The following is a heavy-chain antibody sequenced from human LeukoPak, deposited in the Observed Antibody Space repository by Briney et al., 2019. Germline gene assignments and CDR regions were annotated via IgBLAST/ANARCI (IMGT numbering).Heavy chain of an antibody. J-gene: IGHJ5*02. CDR1: GYTFTGYS. Sequence: ASVMVSCKASGYTFTGYSIYWVRQAPGQGLELMGWINPNSGDTNFAQKFQDRVTLTRDTSISTAYMELTNLRSDDTAVYYCARPNGDYYNWFDPWGQGTLVTVSS. CDR2: INPNSGDT. CDR3: ARPNGDYYNWFDP. V-gene: IGHV1-2*02. D-gene: IGHD4-17*01.